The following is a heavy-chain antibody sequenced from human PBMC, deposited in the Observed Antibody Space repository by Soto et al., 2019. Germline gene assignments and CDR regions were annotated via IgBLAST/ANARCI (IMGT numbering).Heavy chain of an antibody. J-gene: IGHJ5*02. D-gene: IGHD3-10*01. Sequence: TLSHNCLVYGGSIPCGTSSSWCWICQLPGKGLEWIGSISHTGSTSYNPSLKSRLTMSVDKSKNQFSLRLSSVTAADMAVYYCARAVAPYFGTWFDPWGQGILVTVSS. CDR2: ISHTGST. CDR3: ARAVAPYFGTWFDP. CDR1: GGSIPCGTSSS. V-gene: IGHV4-30-2*01.